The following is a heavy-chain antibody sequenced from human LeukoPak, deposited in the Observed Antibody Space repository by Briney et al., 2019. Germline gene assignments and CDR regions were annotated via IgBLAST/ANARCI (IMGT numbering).Heavy chain of an antibody. J-gene: IGHJ4*02. D-gene: IGHD5-12*01. V-gene: IGHV3-48*04. CDR3: AGYSGYAINY. CDR1: GFTFSSYS. CDR2: ISSSSSTI. Sequence: PGGSLRLSCAASGFTFSSYSMNWVRQAPGKGLEWVSYISSSSSTIYYADSVKGRFTISRDNAKNSLYLQMNSLRSEDTAVYYCAGYSGYAINYWGQGTLVTVSS.